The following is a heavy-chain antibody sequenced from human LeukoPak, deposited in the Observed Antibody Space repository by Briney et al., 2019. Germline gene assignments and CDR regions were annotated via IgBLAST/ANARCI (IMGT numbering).Heavy chain of an antibody. D-gene: IGHD1-26*01. V-gene: IGHV3-30-3*01. CDR3: ARSSAGSFAWFGS. CDR1: GFTFSNSA. CDR2: ISYDGSNK. J-gene: IGHJ5*01. Sequence: PGGSLRLSCAASGFTFSNSAMQWVRQAPGQGLEWVGFISYDGSNKYYADSVKGRFTISRDTSKNTLYLQMNSLRVEDTAVYYCARSSAGSFAWFGSWGQGTLVTVSS.